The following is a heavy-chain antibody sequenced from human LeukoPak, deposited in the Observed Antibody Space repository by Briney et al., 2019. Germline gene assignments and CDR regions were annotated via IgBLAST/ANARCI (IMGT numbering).Heavy chain of an antibody. V-gene: IGHV3-23*01. J-gene: IGHJ4*02. D-gene: IGHD2-21*01. Sequence: GGSLRLSCAVSGITLSNYGMSWVRQAPGKGLEWVAGVSDSGGRTNYADSVKGRFTISRDYYKNTLYLQSNSLRAEDTAVYFCAERGVVIWVILVGFQKEAYYFDSWGQGVVVTVSS. CDR3: AERGVVIWVILVGFQKEAYYFDS. CDR1: GITLSNYG. CDR2: VSDSGGRT.